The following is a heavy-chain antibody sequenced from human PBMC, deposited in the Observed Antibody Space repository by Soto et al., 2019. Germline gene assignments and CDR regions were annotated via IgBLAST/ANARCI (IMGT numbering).Heavy chain of an antibody. Sequence: VQLVQSGAEVKKPGSSVKVSCKASGGTFSSYAISWVRQAPGQGLEWMGGIIPIFGTANYEQKFQGRVTITADESTSTGYMERRSGRSEDTAVYDCARDVSGNIGVVRAATYYDYYGMEVWGQGTTVTVSS. CDR2: IIPIFGTA. CDR3: ARDVSGNIGVVRAATYYDYYGMEV. V-gene: IGHV1-69*01. J-gene: IGHJ6*02. D-gene: IGHD2-2*01. CDR1: GGTFSSYA.